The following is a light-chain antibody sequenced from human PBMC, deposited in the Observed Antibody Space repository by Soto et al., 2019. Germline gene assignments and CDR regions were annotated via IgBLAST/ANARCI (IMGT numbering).Light chain of an antibody. V-gene: IGLV2-14*01. CDR1: NSDVGGYNY. CDR3: SSLTTTGTWV. Sequence: QSALTQPASVSGSPGQSITISCTGTNSDVGGYNYVSWYQQYPGKAPKLMIYEVSNRPSGVSYRFSGSKSGNTASLTISGLQAEDEADYYCSSLTTTGTWVFGGGTKVTVL. J-gene: IGLJ3*02. CDR2: EVS.